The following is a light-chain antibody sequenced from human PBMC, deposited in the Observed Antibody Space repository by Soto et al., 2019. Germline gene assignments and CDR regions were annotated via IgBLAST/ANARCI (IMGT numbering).Light chain of an antibody. CDR2: GIS. CDR3: QKYNSAPLT. CDR1: QSVNSN. V-gene: IGKV3D-15*01. Sequence: EIVMTQSPATLSVSPGERATLSCRASQSVNSNYLAWYQQKPGQAPRLLIYGISKRATGIPDRVSGSGSGTDVTLTISSLQPEDVATYYGQKYNSAPLTFGGGTKVDIK. J-gene: IGKJ4*01.